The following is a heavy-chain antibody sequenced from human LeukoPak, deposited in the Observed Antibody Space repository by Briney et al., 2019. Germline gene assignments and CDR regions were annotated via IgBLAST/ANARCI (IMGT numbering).Heavy chain of an antibody. Sequence: PSETLSLTCAVYGGSFSGYYWSWIRQPPGKGLEWIGEINHSGSTNYNPSLKSRVTISVDTSKNQFSLKLSSVTAADTAVYYCAREEMPGKFDYWGQGTLVTVSS. CDR1: GGSFSGYY. D-gene: IGHD1-26*01. J-gene: IGHJ4*02. V-gene: IGHV4-34*01. CDR2: INHSGST. CDR3: AREEMPGKFDY.